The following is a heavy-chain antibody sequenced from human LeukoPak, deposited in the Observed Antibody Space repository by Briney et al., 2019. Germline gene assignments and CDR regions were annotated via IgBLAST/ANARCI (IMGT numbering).Heavy chain of an antibody. CDR2: INQDGSDK. CDR1: GFTFSSYD. J-gene: IGHJ4*02. Sequence: PGGALRLSCAASGFTFSSYDMTWVRQAPGRGLECVANINQDGSDKYYVDSVKGRFTISRDNTKNSLYLQMNSLRAEDTAVYYCVGGDYWGQGTLVTVSS. V-gene: IGHV3-7*01. CDR3: VGGDY.